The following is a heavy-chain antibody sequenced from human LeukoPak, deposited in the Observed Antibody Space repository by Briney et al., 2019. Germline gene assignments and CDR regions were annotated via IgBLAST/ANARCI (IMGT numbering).Heavy chain of an antibody. CDR3: AKASGIQLWFPLFDY. CDR2: IRYDGSNK. V-gene: IGHV3-30*02. J-gene: IGHJ4*02. D-gene: IGHD5-18*01. CDR1: GFTFSSYG. Sequence: GGSLRLSCAASGFTFSSYGMHWVRQAPGKGLEWVAFIRYDGSNKYYADSVKGRFTISRDNSKNTLYLQMNSLRAEDTAVYYCAKASGIQLWFPLFDYWGQGTLVTVSS.